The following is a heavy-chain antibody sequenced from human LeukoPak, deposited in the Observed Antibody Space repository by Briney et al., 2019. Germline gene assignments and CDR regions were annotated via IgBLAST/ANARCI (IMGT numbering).Heavy chain of an antibody. CDR1: GGSILSGDYY. J-gene: IGHJ5*02. V-gene: IGHV4-30-4*01. CDR2: IYYNGIT. Sequence: PSETLSLTCTVSGGSILSGDYYWNWIRQPPGKGLEWIGYIYYNGITYYNPSLESRVTISVDTSKNQFSLKLSSVTAADTAVYYCARGDYNDGAGYLDHWGQGTLVPVSS. CDR3: ARGDYNDGAGYLDH. D-gene: IGHD3-22*01.